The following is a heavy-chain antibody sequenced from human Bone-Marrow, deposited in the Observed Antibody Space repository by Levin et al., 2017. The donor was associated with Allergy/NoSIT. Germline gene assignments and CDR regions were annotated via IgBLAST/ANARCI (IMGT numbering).Heavy chain of an antibody. V-gene: IGHV2-70*11. CDR1: GFSLTTSGMS. CDR2: IDWGDDK. Sequence: SGSGPTLVKPTQTLTLTCTFSGFSLTTSGMSVSWIRQPPGKALEWLARIDWGDDKYYSTSLKTRLTISKDTSKNQVVLTMTNMDPVDTATYYCARLEWFGESVDLRGFDSWGQGTLVTVSS. CDR3: ARLEWFGESVDLRGFDS. J-gene: IGHJ4*02. D-gene: IGHD3-10*01.